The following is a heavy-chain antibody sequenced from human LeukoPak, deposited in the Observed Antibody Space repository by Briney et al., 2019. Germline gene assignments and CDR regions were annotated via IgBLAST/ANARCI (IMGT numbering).Heavy chain of an antibody. CDR1: RGSFNSYV. CDR3: TREGVYSPDGSGYHRDAFDI. CDR2: IIPILNVA. Sequence: SVKVSCKASRGSFNSYVITWVRQAPGQGLEWMGRIIPILNVANFAQKFQGRVTITADKSTNTAHMELSSLRSEDTAVYYCTREGVYSPDGSGYHRDAFDIWGQGTVVTVSS. D-gene: IGHD3-22*01. J-gene: IGHJ3*02. V-gene: IGHV1-69*04.